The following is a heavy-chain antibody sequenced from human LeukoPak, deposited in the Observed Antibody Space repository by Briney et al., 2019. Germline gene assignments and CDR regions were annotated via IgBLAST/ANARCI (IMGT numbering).Heavy chain of an antibody. CDR1: GFTFSSYW. V-gene: IGHV3-7*01. CDR3: ARGVPAAKTPFDY. D-gene: IGHD2-2*01. CDR2: IKQDGSEK. J-gene: IGHJ4*02. Sequence: GGSLRLSCAASGFTFSSYWMSWVRQAPGKGLEWVANIKQDGSEKYYVDSVKGRFTISRDNAKNSLYLQMNSLRAEDTAVYYWARGVPAAKTPFDYWGQGTLVTVSS.